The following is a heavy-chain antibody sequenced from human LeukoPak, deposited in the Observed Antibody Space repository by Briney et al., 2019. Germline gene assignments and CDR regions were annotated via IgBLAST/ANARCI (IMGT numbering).Heavy chain of an antibody. J-gene: IGHJ2*01. CDR2: IYYSGST. Sequence: SETLSLTCTVSGGSISSSSYYWGWIRQPPGKGLEWIGSIYYSGSTYYNPSLKSRVTISVDTSKNQFSLKLSSVTAADTAVYYCARSTSSGPRRDFDLWGRGTLVTVSS. V-gene: IGHV4-39*07. D-gene: IGHD6-19*01. CDR3: ARSTSSGPRRDFDL. CDR1: GGSISSSSYY.